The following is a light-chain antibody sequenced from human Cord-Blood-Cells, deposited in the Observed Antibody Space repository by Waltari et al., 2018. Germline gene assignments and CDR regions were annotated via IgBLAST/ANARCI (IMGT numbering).Light chain of an antibody. J-gene: IGKJ4*01. CDR3: MQGTHWPLT. CDR2: KVS. Sequence: DVVMTQSALSLPVTLGQPASFSCRSSQSLVHSDGNTSLNRFHQRPGQSPRRLIDKVSNRDSGVTDRVSGSGSDTDFTLNISGVEAEDVGVYYCMQGTHWPLTFGGGTKVEIK. CDR1: QSLVHSDGNTS. V-gene: IGKV2-30*02.